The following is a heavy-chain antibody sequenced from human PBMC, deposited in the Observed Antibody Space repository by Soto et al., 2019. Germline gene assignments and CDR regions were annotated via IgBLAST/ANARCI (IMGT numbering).Heavy chain of an antibody. CDR2: IKQDGSEE. V-gene: IGHV3-7*01. Sequence: EVQLVESGGGLVQPGGSLRLSCVDSGFTFSSYWMSWVRQAPVKGLEWVGNIKQDGSEENYVDSVKGRFTIFRDNAKNSMYLQMNSLRAEDTAVYDCARIAASGRGWDVWGQGTTVVVSS. J-gene: IGHJ6*02. CDR3: ARIAASGRGWDV. CDR1: GFTFSSYW. D-gene: IGHD6-13*01.